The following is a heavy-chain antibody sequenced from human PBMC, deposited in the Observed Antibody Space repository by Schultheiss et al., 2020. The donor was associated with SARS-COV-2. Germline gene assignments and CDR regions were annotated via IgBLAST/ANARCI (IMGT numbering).Heavy chain of an antibody. CDR3: ARDLLCNGGSCYSWTFDR. CDR2: ISYEGSQT. D-gene: IGHD2-15*01. Sequence: GESLKISCAASGFAFSDYAMHWVRQALGTGLAWITVISYEGSQTKYADSVKGRFTISRDNSKNILYLQMDSLRAEDTAVYYCARDLLCNGGSCYSWTFDRWGQGTLVTVSS. CDR1: GFAFSDYA. J-gene: IGHJ4*02. V-gene: IGHV3-30*04.